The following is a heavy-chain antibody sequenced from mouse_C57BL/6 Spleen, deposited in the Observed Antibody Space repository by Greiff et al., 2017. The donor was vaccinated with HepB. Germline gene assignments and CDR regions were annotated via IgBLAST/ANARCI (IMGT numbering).Heavy chain of an antibody. V-gene: IGHV1-82*01. CDR1: GYAFSSSW. D-gene: IGHD1-1*01. CDR2: IYPGDGDT. CDR3: GREWSIYYYGSFDY. Sequence: QVQLQQSGPELVKPGASVKISCKASGYAFSSSWMNWVKQRPGKGLEWIGRIYPGDGDTNYNGKFKGKATLTADKSSSTAYMQLSSLTSEDSAVYFCGREWSIYYYGSFDYWGQGTTLTVSS. J-gene: IGHJ2*01.